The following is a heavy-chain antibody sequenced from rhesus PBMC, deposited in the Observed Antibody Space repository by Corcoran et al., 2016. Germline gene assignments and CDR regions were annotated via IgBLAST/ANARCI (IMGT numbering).Heavy chain of an antibody. CDR2: INGNRGST. D-gene: IGHD6-31*01. CDR1: GASIRSNW. J-gene: IGHJ4*01. V-gene: IGHV4-80*01. Sequence: QVQLQESGPGLVRPSETLSLTCTVSGASIRSNWWIWIRLPPGQGLEWIGEINGNRGSTNYNPSLKSRVNISKDASKNQFSLKLSSVTAADTAVYYCARDRSRIAAAGTGGYWGQGVLVTVSS. CDR3: ARDRSRIAAAGTGGY.